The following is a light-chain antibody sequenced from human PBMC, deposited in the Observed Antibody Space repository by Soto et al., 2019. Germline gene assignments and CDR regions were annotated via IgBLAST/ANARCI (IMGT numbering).Light chain of an antibody. Sequence: EIVLTQSPATLSLSPGETATLSCRASQSVSSSLAWYQQKPGQTPRLLIYDASNRATCIPARFSGSGSGTDFTLTVSSLEPEDFAVYYCQQRISWPLTFGGGTKVEIK. CDR2: DAS. V-gene: IGKV3-11*01. J-gene: IGKJ4*01. CDR1: QSVSSS. CDR3: QQRISWPLT.